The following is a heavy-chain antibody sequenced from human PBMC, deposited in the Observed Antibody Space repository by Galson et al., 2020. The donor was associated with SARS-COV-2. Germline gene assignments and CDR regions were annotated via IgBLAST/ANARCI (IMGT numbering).Heavy chain of an antibody. CDR3: ARDRDYYGSGSYELVDYYYGMDV. D-gene: IGHD3-10*01. CDR2: ISSSSSYI. CDR1: GFTFSSYS. J-gene: IGHJ6*02. V-gene: IGHV3-21*01. Sequence: GGSLRLSCAASGFTFSSYSMNWVRQAPGKGLEWVSSISSSSSYIYYADSVTGRFTISRDNAKNSLYLQMNSLRAEDTAVYYCARDRDYYGSGSYELVDYYYGMDVWGQGTTVTVSS.